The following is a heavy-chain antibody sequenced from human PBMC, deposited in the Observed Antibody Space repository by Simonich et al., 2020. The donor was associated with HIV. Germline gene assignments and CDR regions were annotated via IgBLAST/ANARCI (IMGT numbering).Heavy chain of an antibody. CDR1: GFTFSSYA. CDR2: ISGSGGST. J-gene: IGHJ4*02. D-gene: IGHD3-3*01. V-gene: IGHV3-23*01. Sequence: EVQLLESGGGLVQPGGSLRLSCAASGFTFSSYAMSWVRQAPGKGRGWVPAISGSGGSTYYADSVKGRFTISRDNSKNTLYLQMNSLRAEDTAVYYCGKDRYYNFWSGYYDYWGQGTLVTVSS. CDR3: GKDRYYNFWSGYYDY.